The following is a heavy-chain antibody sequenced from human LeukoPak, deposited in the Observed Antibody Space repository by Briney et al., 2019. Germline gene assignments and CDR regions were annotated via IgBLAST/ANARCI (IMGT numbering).Heavy chain of an antibody. CDR1: GYTFTSYD. D-gene: IGHD5-12*01. CDR2: MYPNSGNT. CDR3: ARGVYSGYVIYYYYYGMDV. J-gene: IGHJ6*02. Sequence: GASVKVSCKASGYTFTSYDINWVRQATGQGLEWMGWMYPNSGNTGYAQKFQGRVTMTRNTSISTAYMELSSLRSEDTAVYYCARGVYSGYVIYYYYYGMDVWGQGTTVTVSS. V-gene: IGHV1-8*01.